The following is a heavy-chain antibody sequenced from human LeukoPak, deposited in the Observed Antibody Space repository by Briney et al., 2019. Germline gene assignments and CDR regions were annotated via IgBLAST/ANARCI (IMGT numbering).Heavy chain of an antibody. CDR3: ARDNSVGDIAWWFDP. D-gene: IGHD3-10*01. V-gene: IGHV1-46*01. J-gene: IGHJ5*02. CDR2: INPTGTTT. Sequence: ASVKVSCKASGYTFINNWMHWVRQARGQGLEWVGLINPTGTTTLYAQKFQGRVTLTRDMSTSTDYMELRSLKSEDTAVYYCARDNSVGDIAWWFDPWGQGTLVTVSS. CDR1: GYTFINNW.